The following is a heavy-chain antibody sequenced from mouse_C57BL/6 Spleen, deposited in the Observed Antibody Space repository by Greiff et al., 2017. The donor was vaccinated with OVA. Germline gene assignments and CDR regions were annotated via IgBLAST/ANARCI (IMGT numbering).Heavy chain of an antibody. CDR1: GYTFTSYW. J-gene: IGHJ3*01. CDR2: IHPNSGST. D-gene: IGHD2-4*01. V-gene: IGHV1-64*01. Sequence: VQLQQPGAELVKPGASVKLSCKASGYTFTSYWMHWVKQRPGQGLEWIGMIHPNSGSTNYNEKFKSKATLTVDKSSSTAYMQLSSLTSEDSAVYYCARGDYDYDGGFAYWGQGTLVTVSA. CDR3: ARGDYDYDGGFAY.